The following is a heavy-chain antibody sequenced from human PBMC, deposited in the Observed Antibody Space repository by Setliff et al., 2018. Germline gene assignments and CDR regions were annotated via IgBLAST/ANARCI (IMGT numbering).Heavy chain of an antibody. V-gene: IGHV4-39*01. CDR1: NGSISISDFY. CDR2: IYYTGDT. Sequence: ASETLSLTCTVSNGSISISDFYWGWIRQSPGKGLEWIGSIYYTGDTWYKQSLEGRVTISVDTSKNQSSLGLTSVTAADTAVYYCARQAGLRGYYGSNSLYYFDFWGRGTLVTVS. CDR3: ARQAGLRGYYGSNSLYYFDF. D-gene: IGHD3-10*01. J-gene: IGHJ4*01.